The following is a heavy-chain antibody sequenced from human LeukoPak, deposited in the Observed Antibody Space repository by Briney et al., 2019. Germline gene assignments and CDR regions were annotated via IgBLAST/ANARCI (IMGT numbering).Heavy chain of an antibody. CDR3: ATDRGWRTGGYYLYYFEY. V-gene: IGHV3-7*01. D-gene: IGHD2-8*02. Sequence: GGSLRLSCVASGFTFKNYFMSWVRQTPGKGLEWVASIENDGTEKYYVDSLRGRFTISRDNARNSVYLQMDSLRAEDTAVYYCATDRGWRTGGYYLYYFEYWGQGTLVTVSP. J-gene: IGHJ4*02. CDR2: IENDGTEK. CDR1: GFTFKNYF.